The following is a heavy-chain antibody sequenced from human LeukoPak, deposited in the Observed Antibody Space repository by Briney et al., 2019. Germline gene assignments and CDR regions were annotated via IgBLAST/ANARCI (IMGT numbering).Heavy chain of an antibody. J-gene: IGHJ4*02. CDR1: DGSISSGSYY. CDR2: IYYNGRP. Sequence: PSETLSLTCTVSDGSISSGSYYWTWIRQPPGKGLEWVAFIYYNGRPKYNPSLQSRVSISIDTSTNQFSLRLTSVTAADTAIYYCARGTASFDYWGPGTTVTVSS. V-gene: IGHV4-61*01. CDR3: ARGTASFDY.